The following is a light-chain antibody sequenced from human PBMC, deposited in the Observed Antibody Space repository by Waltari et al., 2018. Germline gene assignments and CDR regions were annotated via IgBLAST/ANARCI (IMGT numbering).Light chain of an antibody. Sequence: QSALTQPASVSGSPGQSITISCTGTSNDVGASNYVYWYQQHPGKPPILLIYYVTARPSGVCYRFAGAQSGDTASLTISELQAEDEADYYCSSYTTTTTVIVGGGTKLTVL. CDR3: SSYTTTTTVI. V-gene: IGLV2-14*03. CDR1: SNDVGASNY. CDR2: YVT. J-gene: IGLJ2*01.